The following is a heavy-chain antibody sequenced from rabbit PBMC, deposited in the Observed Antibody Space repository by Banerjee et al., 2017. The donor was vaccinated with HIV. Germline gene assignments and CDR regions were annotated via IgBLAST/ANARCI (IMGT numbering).Heavy chain of an antibody. J-gene: IGHJ4*01. Sequence: QSLEESGGDLVKPGASLTLTRTASGFDFSSNAMCWVRQAPGKGLEWIACVADGVSGSPYYATWAKGRFTISKTSSTTVTLQMTSLTAADTATYFCARGGYDENYFNLWGQGTLVTVS. CDR2: VADGVSGSP. V-gene: IGHV1S40*01. CDR1: GFDFSSNA. CDR3: ARGGYDENYFNL. D-gene: IGHD2-1*01.